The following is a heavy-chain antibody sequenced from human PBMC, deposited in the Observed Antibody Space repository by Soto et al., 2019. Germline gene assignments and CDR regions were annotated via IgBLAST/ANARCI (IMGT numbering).Heavy chain of an antibody. V-gene: IGHV1-18*01. CDR2: ISAYNGNT. J-gene: IGHJ5*02. Sequence: QVQLVQYGAEVKKPGASVTVSCKASGYNFNSYTISWVRQAPGQGLEWMGRISAYNGNTNYAEKLQGRVTMTTDTSTSTAYMELRRLRSDDTAVYHCARVVGDLGHWFDPWGQGTLVTVSS. CDR1: GYNFNSYT. CDR3: ARVVGDLGHWFDP. D-gene: IGHD1-26*01.